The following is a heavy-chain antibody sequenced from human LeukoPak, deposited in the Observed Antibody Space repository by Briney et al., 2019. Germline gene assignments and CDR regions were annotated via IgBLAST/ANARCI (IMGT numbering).Heavy chain of an antibody. V-gene: IGHV1-69*04. D-gene: IGHD4-11*01. Sequence: SVKVSCKASGGTFSSYAISWVRQAPGQGLEWMGRIIPIFGIANYAQKFQGRVTITADKSTSTAYMELSSLRSEDTAVYYCAREVVTTDRNWFDPWGQGTLVTVSS. CDR3: AREVVTTDRNWFDP. CDR1: GGTFSSYA. J-gene: IGHJ5*02. CDR2: IIPIFGIA.